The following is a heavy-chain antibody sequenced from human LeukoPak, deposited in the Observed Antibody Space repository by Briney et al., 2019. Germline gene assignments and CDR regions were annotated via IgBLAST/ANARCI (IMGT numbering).Heavy chain of an antibody. CDR1: GYTFTGYY. V-gene: IGHV1-2*02. D-gene: IGHD3-10*01. Sequence: ASVTVSCKASGYTFTGYYMHWVRQVPGQGIEWMGWINPNSGGTNYAQKFQGRVTMTRDTSISTAYMELSRLRSDDTAVYYCARDTDLWFGSIDYWGQGTLVTVSS. CDR3: ARDTDLWFGSIDY. CDR2: INPNSGGT. J-gene: IGHJ4*02.